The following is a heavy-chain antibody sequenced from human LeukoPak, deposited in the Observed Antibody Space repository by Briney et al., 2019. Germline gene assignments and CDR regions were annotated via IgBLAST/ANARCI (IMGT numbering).Heavy chain of an antibody. D-gene: IGHD3-3*01. CDR3: ARAGRGYDFWSGYPSYYYMDV. V-gene: IGHV4-59*12. J-gene: IGHJ6*03. CDR2: IYYSGST. Sequence: PSETLSLTCTVSGGSISSYYWSWIRQPPGKGLEWIGYIYYSGSTNYNPSLKSRVTISVDTSKNQFSLKLSSVTAADTAVYYCARAGRGYDFWSGYPSYYYMDVWGKGTTVTVSS. CDR1: GGSISSYY.